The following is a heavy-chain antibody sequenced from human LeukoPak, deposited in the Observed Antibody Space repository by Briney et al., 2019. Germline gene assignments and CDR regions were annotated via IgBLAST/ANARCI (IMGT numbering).Heavy chain of an antibody. V-gene: IGHV4-59*08. Sequence: SETLSLTCTVSGGSISSYYWSWIRQPPGKRLEWIGYFYYSGSTNYNPSLKSRVTISVDTSNNRFSLNLTSVTAADTAVYYCARRRAVAGGYFDSWGQGTLVTVSS. J-gene: IGHJ4*02. CDR1: GGSISSYY. CDR2: FYYSGST. CDR3: ARRRAVAGGYFDS. D-gene: IGHD6-19*01.